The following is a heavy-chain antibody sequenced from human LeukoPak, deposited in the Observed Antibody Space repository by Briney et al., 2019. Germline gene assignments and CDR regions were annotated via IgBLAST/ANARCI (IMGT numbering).Heavy chain of an antibody. Sequence: GASVKVSCKASGYPFSSYVITWVRQAPGQGLEWMGWINAYNGNTNYAQKLQARVTMTTDTSTSTAYMELRSLRSDDTAVYYCARVPSRDAFDIWGQGTMVTVSS. CDR3: ARVPSRDAFDI. V-gene: IGHV1-18*01. CDR2: INAYNGNT. J-gene: IGHJ3*02. CDR1: GYPFSSYV.